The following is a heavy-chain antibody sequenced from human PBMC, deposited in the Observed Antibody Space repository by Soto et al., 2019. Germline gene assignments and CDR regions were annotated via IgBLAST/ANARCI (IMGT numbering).Heavy chain of an antibody. Sequence: QVQLVQSGAEVKKPGASVKVSCKASGYTFTGYYMHWVRQAPGQGLEWMGWINPNSGGTNYAQKFQGRVTMTRDTSISTAYMELSRLRSDDTAVYYCARDRPPWGAVAGTKDFDYWGQGTLVTVSS. CDR2: INPNSGGT. CDR3: ARDRPPWGAVAGTKDFDY. D-gene: IGHD6-19*01. CDR1: GYTFTGYY. V-gene: IGHV1-2*02. J-gene: IGHJ4*02.